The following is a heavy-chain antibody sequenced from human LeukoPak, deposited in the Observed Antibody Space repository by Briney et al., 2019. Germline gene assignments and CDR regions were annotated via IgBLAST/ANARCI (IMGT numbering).Heavy chain of an antibody. Sequence: GGSLRLSCATSGFPFSNAWMSWVRQPPGKGLEWVGRIKSKAGGETTNYSTPVEGRFIISRDNSKNILYLQMNSLKIEDTAVYYCEVGATGPMMGGQGTLVTVSS. V-gene: IGHV3-15*01. CDR1: GFPFSNAW. D-gene: IGHD1-26*01. CDR2: IKSKAGGETT. CDR3: EVGATGPMM. J-gene: IGHJ1*01.